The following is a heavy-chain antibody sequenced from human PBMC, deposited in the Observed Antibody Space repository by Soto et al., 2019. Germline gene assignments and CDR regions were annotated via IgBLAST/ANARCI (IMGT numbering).Heavy chain of an antibody. J-gene: IGHJ4*02. CDR2: ISSSGSTI. CDR3: ARGGYYYGSGSSFDY. CDR1: GFTFSSYE. D-gene: IGHD3-10*01. V-gene: IGHV3-48*03. Sequence: PGGSLRLSCAASGFTFSSYEMNWVRQAPWKGLEWVSYISSSGSTIYYADSVKGRFTISRDNAKNSLYLQMNSLRAEDTAVYYCARGGYYYGSGSSFDYWGQGTLVTVSS.